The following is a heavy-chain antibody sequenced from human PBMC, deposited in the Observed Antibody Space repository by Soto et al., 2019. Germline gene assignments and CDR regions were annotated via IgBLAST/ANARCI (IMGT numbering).Heavy chain of an antibody. CDR3: ARDSNRDIVVVWDAFDI. Sequence: GASVKVSCKASGYTFTSYDINWVRQATGQGLEWMGWISAYNGNTNYAQKLQGRVTMTTDTSTSTAYMELRSLRSDDTAVYYCARDSNRDIVVVWDAFDIWGQGTMVTVSS. CDR1: GYTFTSYD. CDR2: ISAYNGNT. J-gene: IGHJ3*02. D-gene: IGHD2-15*01. V-gene: IGHV1-18*01.